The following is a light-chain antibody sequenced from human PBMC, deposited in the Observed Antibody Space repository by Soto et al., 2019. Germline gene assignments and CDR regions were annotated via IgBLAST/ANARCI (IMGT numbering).Light chain of an antibody. J-gene: IGLJ1*01. CDR1: SNDVGGYNF. V-gene: IGLV2-11*01. Sequence: QSVLTQPRSVSGSPGQSVTISCTGTSNDVGGYNFVSWYQQYPDKAPKLMIYDVFKRPSGVPDRFSGSKSGNTASLTISGLQAEDEAHYYCCSYAGTSTLYVFGTGTKVTVL. CDR2: DVF. CDR3: CSYAGTSTLYV.